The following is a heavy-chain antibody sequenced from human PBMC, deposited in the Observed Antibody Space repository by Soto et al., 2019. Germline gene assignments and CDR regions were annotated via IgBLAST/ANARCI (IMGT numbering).Heavy chain of an antibody. J-gene: IGHJ4*02. CDR3: ARDPDTTSKIDY. CDR2: ISSSGSPL. D-gene: IGHD1-1*01. V-gene: IGHV3-11*01. Sequence: PGGSLRLSCTASGFTFSDYHMSWIRQAPGKGLEWVSYISSSGSPLYYADSVKGRFTIPRDNAKNSLYLQMNSLRAEDTAFYYCARDPDTTSKIDYWGQGTLVTVSS. CDR1: GFTFSDYH.